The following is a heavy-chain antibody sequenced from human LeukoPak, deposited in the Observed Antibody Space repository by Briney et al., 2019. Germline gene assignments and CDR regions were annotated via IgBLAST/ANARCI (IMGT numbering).Heavy chain of an antibody. CDR2: TYSSGST. V-gene: IGHV3-53*01. CDR1: GFTVSSNY. D-gene: IGHD1-26*01. CDR3: ARDVYTGRYYLDY. Sequence: GGSLRLPCAASGFTVSSNYMSWVRQAPGKGLEWVSVTYSSGSTYYADSVKGRFTISRDNSKNTLDLQMNSLRAEDTAVYYCARDVYTGRYYLDYWGQGTLVTVSS. J-gene: IGHJ4*02.